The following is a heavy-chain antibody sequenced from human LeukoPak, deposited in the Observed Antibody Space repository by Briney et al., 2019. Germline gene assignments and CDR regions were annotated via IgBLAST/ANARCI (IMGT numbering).Heavy chain of an antibody. CDR3: VRDGEGVAISVNYWFDP. J-gene: IGHJ5*02. CDR1: GGTFSSYA. CDR2: MNPQNGNT. D-gene: IGHD3-10*01. V-gene: IGHV1-8*02. Sequence: GASVKVSCKASGGTFSSYAISWVRQAPGQGLEWMGWMNPQNGNTGYAQKFQGRVTMTRDTSISTAYMELRGLRSDDTAVYYCVRDGEGVAISVNYWFDPWGQGTLVTVSS.